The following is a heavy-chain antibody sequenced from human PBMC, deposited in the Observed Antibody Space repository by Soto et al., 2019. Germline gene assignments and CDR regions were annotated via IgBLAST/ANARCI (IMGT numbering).Heavy chain of an antibody. CDR1: GGSFSGYY. V-gene: IGHV4-34*01. CDR2: INHSGST. D-gene: IGHD2-15*01. CDR3: ARGRGYCSGGSCYFDY. Sequence: QVQLQQWGAGLLKPSETLSLTCAVYGGSFSGYYWSWIRQPPGKGLEWIGEINHSGSTNYNPSLMSRVTISVDTSKNQFSLKLSSVTAADTAVYYCARGRGYCSGGSCYFDYWGQGTLVTVSS. J-gene: IGHJ4*02.